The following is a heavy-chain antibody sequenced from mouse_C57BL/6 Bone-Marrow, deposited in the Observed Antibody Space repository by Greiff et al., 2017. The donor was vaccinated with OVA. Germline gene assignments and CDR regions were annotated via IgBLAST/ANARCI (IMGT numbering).Heavy chain of an antibody. Sequence: EVKLQESGPGLVKPSQSLSLTCSVTGYSITSGYYWNWIRQFPGNKLEWMGYISYDGSNNYNPSLKNRISITRDTSKNQFFLKLNSVTTEDTATYYCARPYYSNYGYAMDYWGQGTSVTVSS. J-gene: IGHJ4*01. D-gene: IGHD2-5*01. CDR2: ISYDGSN. CDR1: GYSITSGYY. CDR3: ARPYYSNYGYAMDY. V-gene: IGHV3-6*01.